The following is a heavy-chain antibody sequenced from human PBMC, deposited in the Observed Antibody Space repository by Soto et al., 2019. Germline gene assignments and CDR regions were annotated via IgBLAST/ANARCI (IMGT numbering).Heavy chain of an antibody. CDR1: GGTFSNHA. J-gene: IGHJ6*02. V-gene: IGHV1-69*13. CDR2: IIPMFPTA. D-gene: IGHD2-21*02. Sequence: SVKVSCKASGGTFSNHAISWVRQAPGQGLEWVGGIIPMFPTADYAQRFQGRVTITADDSTTTVYMELSGLRSEDTAMYYCARDDATYCGGDCYRYFYYGMDVWGQGTTVIV. CDR3: ARDDATYCGGDCYRYFYYGMDV.